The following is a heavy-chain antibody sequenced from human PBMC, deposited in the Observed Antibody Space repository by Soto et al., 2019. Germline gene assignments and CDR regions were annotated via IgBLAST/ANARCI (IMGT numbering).Heavy chain of an antibody. CDR1: GGTFSSYA. D-gene: IGHD4-17*01. CDR3: ARDYYGDYEVWVDYFDY. V-gene: IGHV1-69*01. J-gene: IGHJ4*02. Sequence: QVQLVQSGAEVKKPGSSVKVSCTASGGTFSSYAISWVRQAPGQGLEWMGGSIPIFGTANYAQKFQVRGPITADESTSTAYMELSSLRSEDTAVYYCARDYYGDYEVWVDYFDYWVQGPLLTLSS. CDR2: SIPIFGTA.